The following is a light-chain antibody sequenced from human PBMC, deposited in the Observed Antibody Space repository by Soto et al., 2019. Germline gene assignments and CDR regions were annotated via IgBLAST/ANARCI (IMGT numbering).Light chain of an antibody. CDR2: DAS. Sequence: EIVLTQSPGTLSLSPGERATLSCRTSLSVSNYLAWYQQKPGQAPRLLIYDASNRASGIPARFTGSGSGTDFNLTISTLEPEDFAVYYCQQYGRSPWTFGQGTKVDIK. CDR3: QQYGRSPWT. V-gene: IGKV3-11*01. J-gene: IGKJ1*01. CDR1: LSVSNY.